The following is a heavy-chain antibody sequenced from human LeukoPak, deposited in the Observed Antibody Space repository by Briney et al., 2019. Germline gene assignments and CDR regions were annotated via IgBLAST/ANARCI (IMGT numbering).Heavy chain of an antibody. CDR3: AGRGYAMAY. CDR1: GGSFSGPDYC. J-gene: IGHJ4*02. CDR2: SHHSGST. Sequence: PSETLSLTCSVSGGSFSGPDYCWSWIRQPPGKGLEWIGYSHHSGSTSYNPSLKSRITISVDTSMNQFSLKVTSMTAADTAVYYCAGRGYAMAYWGQGTLVTVSS. V-gene: IGHV4-30-4*01. D-gene: IGHD5-12*01.